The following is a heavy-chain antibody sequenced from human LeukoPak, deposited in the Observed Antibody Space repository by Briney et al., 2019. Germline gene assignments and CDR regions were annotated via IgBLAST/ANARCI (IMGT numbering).Heavy chain of an antibody. CDR2: INPNSGGT. CDR3: ATGKSIAAPSYAFDI. D-gene: IGHD6-6*01. Sequence: ASVKVSCKASGYTFTGYYMHWVRQAPGQGLEWMGWINPNSGGTNYAQKFQGWVTMTRDTSISTAYMELSSLRSEDTAVYYCATGKSIAAPSYAFDIWGQGTMVTVSS. CDR1: GYTFTGYY. V-gene: IGHV1-2*04. J-gene: IGHJ3*02.